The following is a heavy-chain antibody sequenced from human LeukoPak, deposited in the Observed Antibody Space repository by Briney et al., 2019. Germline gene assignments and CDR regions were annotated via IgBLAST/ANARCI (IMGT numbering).Heavy chain of an antibody. D-gene: IGHD2-15*01. CDR3: AKAEGQDEYYMDV. Sequence: GGSLRLSCVASGFTFSSYGMHWVRQAPGKGLEWVAFIRYDGSNKYYADSVKGRFTISRDNSKNTLYLQMNSLRAEDTAVYYCAKAEGQDEYYMDVWGKGTTVTVSS. CDR2: IRYDGSNK. CDR1: GFTFSSYG. J-gene: IGHJ6*03. V-gene: IGHV3-30*02.